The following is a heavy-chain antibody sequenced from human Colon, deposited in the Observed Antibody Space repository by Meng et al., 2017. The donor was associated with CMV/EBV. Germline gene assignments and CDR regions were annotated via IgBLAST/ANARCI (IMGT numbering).Heavy chain of an antibody. D-gene: IGHD4-11*01. CDR2: ISSSSSYI. CDR1: GFTFSSYG. CDR3: ARGSKGYYGMDV. V-gene: IGHV3-21*01. J-gene: IGHJ6*02. Sequence: GESLKISCAASGFTFSSYGMNWVRQAPGKGLEWVSSISSSSSYIYYADSVKGRFTISRDNAKNSLYLQMNSLRAEDTAVCYCARGSKGYYGMDVWGQGTTVTVSS.